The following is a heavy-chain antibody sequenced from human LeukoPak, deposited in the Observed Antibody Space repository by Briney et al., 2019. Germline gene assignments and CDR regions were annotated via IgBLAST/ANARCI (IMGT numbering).Heavy chain of an antibody. CDR1: GFTFSSYG. V-gene: IGHV3-30*18. CDR2: ISYDGINK. Sequence: GGSLRLACAASGFTFSSYGMHWVRQAPGKGLEWVAVISYDGINKYYTGSVKGRFTISRDNSKNTLYLQMNSLRAEDTAVYFCAKGARVHDAFDIWGQGTMVTVSS. CDR3: AKGARVHDAFDI. D-gene: IGHD3-10*01. J-gene: IGHJ3*02.